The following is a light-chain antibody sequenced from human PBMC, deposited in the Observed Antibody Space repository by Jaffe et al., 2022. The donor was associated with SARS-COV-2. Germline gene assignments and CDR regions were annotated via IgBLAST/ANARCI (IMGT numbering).Light chain of an antibody. CDR3: QQYNSYLT. J-gene: IGKJ1*01. V-gene: IGKV1-5*03. CDR2: KAS. Sequence: DIQMTQSPSTLSASVGDRVTITCRASQSINSWLAWYQQKPGKAPKLLIYKASNLESGVPSRFSGSGSGTEFTLTISSLQPDDFATYYCQQYNSYLTFGQGTKVEIK. CDR1: QSINSW.